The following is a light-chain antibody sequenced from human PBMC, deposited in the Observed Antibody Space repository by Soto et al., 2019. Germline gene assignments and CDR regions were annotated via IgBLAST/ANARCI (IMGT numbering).Light chain of an antibody. CDR3: QQYGRSPFT. CDR2: GAS. J-gene: IGKJ3*01. V-gene: IGKV3-20*01. CDR1: QSVRSSY. Sequence: EIVLTQSPGTLSLSPGERATLPCRASQSVRSSYLAWYQQKPGQAPRLLIYGASSRATGTPDRFSGSGSGTDFTLTISRLEPEDVAVYYCQQYGRSPFTFGPGTKVEIK.